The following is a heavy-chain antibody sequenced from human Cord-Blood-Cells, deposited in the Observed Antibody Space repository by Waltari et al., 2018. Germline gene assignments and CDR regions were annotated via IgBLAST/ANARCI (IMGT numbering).Heavy chain of an antibody. J-gene: IGHJ3*02. V-gene: IGHV1-2*02. CDR3: ARPMVGNDAFDI. D-gene: IGHD3-10*01. CDR2: INPNSGGT. CDR1: GYTFTASY. Sequence: QVQLVQSGAEVKKPGASVKVSCKASGYTFTASYLHWARQAPGQGLEWRGWINPNSGGTNYAQKFQGRVTMTRDTSISTAYMELSRLRSDDTAVYYCARPMVGNDAFDIWGQGTMVTVSS.